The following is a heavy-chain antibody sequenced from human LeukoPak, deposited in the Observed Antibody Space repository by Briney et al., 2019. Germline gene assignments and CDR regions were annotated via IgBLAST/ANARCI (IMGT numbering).Heavy chain of an antibody. Sequence: ASVKVSCKASGYTFTGYYMHWVRQAPGQGLEWMGWISPNSGGTNYAQKFQGRVTMTRDTSISTAYMELSRLRSDDTAVYYCARGFRGDYGSGSYRLDYWGQGTLVTVSS. D-gene: IGHD3-10*01. CDR2: ISPNSGGT. V-gene: IGHV1-2*02. CDR1: GYTFTGYY. CDR3: ARGFRGDYGSGSYRLDY. J-gene: IGHJ4*02.